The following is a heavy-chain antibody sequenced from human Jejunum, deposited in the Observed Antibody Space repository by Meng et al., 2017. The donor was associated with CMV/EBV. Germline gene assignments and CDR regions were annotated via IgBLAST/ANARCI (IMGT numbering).Heavy chain of an antibody. Sequence: DYYCVWSQEPPGEGLEWIGKLYQRGSVYYNASHQSRATLSVDTSNNEFSLRLISVTAADTAVYSCARYKRGSDYYGGHYYFDLWGQGTLVTVSS. CDR1: DYY. J-gene: IGHJ5*02. CDR2: LYQRGSV. V-gene: IGHV4-38-2*01. CDR3: ARYKRGSDYYGGHYYFDL. D-gene: IGHD2-21*02.